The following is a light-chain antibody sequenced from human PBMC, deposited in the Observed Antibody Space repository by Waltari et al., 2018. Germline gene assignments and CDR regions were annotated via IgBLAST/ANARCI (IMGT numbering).Light chain of an antibody. J-gene: IGKJ1*01. Sequence: DIQMTQSPSSVSASVGDRVTITCRASQGISTWLAWYQQKPGEAPKLLIYAASTLQSGVPSRFSGSGTGTDFTLTISSLQAEDFATYYCQQSNIFPWTFGQGTKVEIK. V-gene: IGKV1-12*01. CDR2: AAS. CDR3: QQSNIFPWT. CDR1: QGISTW.